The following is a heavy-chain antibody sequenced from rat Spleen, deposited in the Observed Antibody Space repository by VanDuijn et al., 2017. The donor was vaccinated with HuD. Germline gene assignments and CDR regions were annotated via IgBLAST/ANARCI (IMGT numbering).Heavy chain of an antibody. D-gene: IGHD1-11*01. CDR3: VRQWDY. CDR1: GFTFSSFP. V-gene: IGHV5-46*01. J-gene: IGHJ2*01. Sequence: EVQLVESGGDLVQPGRSVKLSCAASGFTFSSFPMAWVRQAPTKGLEWVATISTRGGSTYYRDSVKGRFTISRDNAKRSLHLQMDSLRSEDTATYYCVRQWDYWGQGVMVTVSS. CDR2: ISTRGGST.